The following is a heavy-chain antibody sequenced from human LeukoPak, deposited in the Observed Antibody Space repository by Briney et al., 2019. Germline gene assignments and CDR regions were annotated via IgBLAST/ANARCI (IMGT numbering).Heavy chain of an antibody. CDR2: ISAYNGNT. CDR1: GYTFTSYG. J-gene: IGHJ6*03. V-gene: IGHV1-18*01. Sequence: ASVKVSCKASGYTFTSYGISWVRQAPGQGLEWMGWISAYNGNTNYAQKLQGRVTMTTDTSTSTAYMELRSLRSDDTAVYYCARTFMVRGVIYYYYYMDVWGKGTTVTISS. D-gene: IGHD3-10*01. CDR3: ARTFMVRGVIYYYYYMDV.